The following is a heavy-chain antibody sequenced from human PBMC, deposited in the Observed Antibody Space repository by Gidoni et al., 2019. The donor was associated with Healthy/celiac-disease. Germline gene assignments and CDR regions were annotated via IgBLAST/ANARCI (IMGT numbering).Heavy chain of an antibody. J-gene: IGHJ4*02. CDR1: GYTFTGYY. D-gene: IGHD2-21*01. V-gene: IGHV1-2*06. Sequence: QVQLVQSGAEVTKPGASVTVSCKASGYTFTGYYMHWVRQAPGQGLEWMGRINPNSGGTNYAQKFQGRVTMTRDTSISTAYMELSRLRSDDTAVYYCARESEGDDYFDYWGQGTLVTVSS. CDR3: ARESEGDDYFDY. CDR2: INPNSGGT.